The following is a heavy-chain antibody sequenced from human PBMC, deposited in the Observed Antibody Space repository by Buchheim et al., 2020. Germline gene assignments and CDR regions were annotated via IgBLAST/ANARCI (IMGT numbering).Heavy chain of an antibody. V-gene: IGHV1-8*01. CDR2: MNPNSGNT. CDR3: ARSGRYDYGYYYYGMDV. Sequence: QVQLVQSGADVKKPGASVKVSCKASGYIFTTHDINWVRQATGQGLEWMGWMNPNSGNTGYAQKFQGRVTMTRNTSISTAYMELSSLRSEDTAVYYCARSGRYDYGYYYYGMDVWGQGTT. CDR1: GYIFTTHD. D-gene: IGHD5-12*01. J-gene: IGHJ6*02.